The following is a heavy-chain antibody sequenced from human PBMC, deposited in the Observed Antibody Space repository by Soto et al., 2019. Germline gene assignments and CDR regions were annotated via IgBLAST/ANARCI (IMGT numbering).Heavy chain of an antibody. CDR2: IYYSGST. V-gene: IGHV4-31*03. CDR1: GGSISSGGYY. Sequence: TSETLSLTCTVSGGSISSGGYYWSWIRQHPGKGLEWIGYIYYSGSTYYNPSLKSRVTISVDTSKNQFSLKLSSVTAADTAVYYCARGPAGSSYNYFDYWGQGTLVTVSS. J-gene: IGHJ4*02. CDR3: ARGPAGSSYNYFDY. D-gene: IGHD6-6*01.